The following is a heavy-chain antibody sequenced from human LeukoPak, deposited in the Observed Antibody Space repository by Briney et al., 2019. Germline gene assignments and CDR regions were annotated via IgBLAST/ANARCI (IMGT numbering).Heavy chain of an antibody. CDR3: AKENLGLGSSDY. V-gene: IGHV3-9*01. D-gene: IGHD2-15*01. Sequence: PGGSLRLSCAASGFTFDDYAMHWVRQAPGKGLEWVSGISWNSGSIGYADSVKGRFTISRDNAKNSLYLQMNSLRAEDTALYYCAKENLGLGSSDYWGQGTLVTVSS. CDR2: ISWNSGSI. J-gene: IGHJ4*02. CDR1: GFTFDDYA.